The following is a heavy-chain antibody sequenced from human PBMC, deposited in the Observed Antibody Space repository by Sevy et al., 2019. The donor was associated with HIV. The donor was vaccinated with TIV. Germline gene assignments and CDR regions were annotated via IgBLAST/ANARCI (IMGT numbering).Heavy chain of an antibody. CDR1: GGSISSGDYY. CDR3: ARQRASSGYFYFDS. V-gene: IGHV4-30-4*01. CDR2: IFYSWST. Sequence: SETLSLTCTVSGGSISSGDYYWSWIPHPPGKGLEGFGYIFYSWSTYFNPSLTSRVTISLDTSKNQFSLRLSSVTAADTAVFYCARQRASSGYFYFDSWGQGTLVTVSS. J-gene: IGHJ4*02. D-gene: IGHD3-22*01.